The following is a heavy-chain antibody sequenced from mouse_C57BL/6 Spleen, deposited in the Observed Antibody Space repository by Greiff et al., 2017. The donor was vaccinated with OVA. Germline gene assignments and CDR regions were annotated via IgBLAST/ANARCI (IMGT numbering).Heavy chain of an antibody. CDR3: ARHYGSSYRYFDV. CDR1: GYTFTSYW. D-gene: IGHD1-1*01. CDR2: IYPGSGST. J-gene: IGHJ1*03. V-gene: IGHV1-55*01. Sequence: QVHVKQSGAELVKPGASVKMSCKASGYTFTSYWITWVKQRPGQGLEWIGDIYPGSGSTNYNEKFKSKATLTVDTSSSTAYMQLSSLTSEDSAVYYCARHYGSSYRYFDVWGTGTTVTVSS.